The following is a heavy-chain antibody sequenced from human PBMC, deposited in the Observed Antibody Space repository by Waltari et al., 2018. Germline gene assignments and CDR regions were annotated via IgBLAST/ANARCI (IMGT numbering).Heavy chain of an antibody. J-gene: IGHJ4*02. CDR1: GTSFSNSA. CDR2: INVSDAT. V-gene: IGHV3-23*01. CDR3: ATPFYNWDDPLHS. D-gene: IGHD1-20*01. Sequence: EVQLLESGGDLVRPGGSLRLSCAVSGTSFSNSAINWVRLAPGTLLGVVSGINVSDATYYADSVKGRFTISRDTSKNTVFLQMNSLRAEDTAVYYCATPFYNWDDPLHSWGQGTLVTVSS.